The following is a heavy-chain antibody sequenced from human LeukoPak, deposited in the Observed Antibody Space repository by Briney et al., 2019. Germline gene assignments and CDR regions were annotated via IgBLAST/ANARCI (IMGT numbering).Heavy chain of an antibody. J-gene: IGHJ3*02. D-gene: IGHD3-16*02. CDR1: GYTLTELS. CDR2: FDPEDGET. CDR3: ATPIMITFGGVIPEPYAFDI. Sequence: ASVKVSCKVSGYTLTELSMHWVRQAPGKGLEWMGGFDPEDGETIYAQKFQGRVTMTEDTSTDTAYMELSSLRSEDTAVYYCATPIMITFGGVIPEPYAFDIWGQGTMVTVSS. V-gene: IGHV1-24*01.